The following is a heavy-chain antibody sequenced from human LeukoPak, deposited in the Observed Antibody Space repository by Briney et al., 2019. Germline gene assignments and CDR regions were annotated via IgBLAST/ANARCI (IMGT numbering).Heavy chain of an antibody. CDR1: GGSITSHY. D-gene: IGHD1-7*01. CDR2: IYHSGNT. J-gene: IGHJ5*02. Sequence: STTLSLTCTVSGGSITSHYWSWIRQPPGKGLEWMGYIYHSGNTNYNPSLKSRLSFSLDTSKRILSLNLISVTAADTAVYYCARAGNFSWGELDPWGQGTLVTVSS. V-gene: IGHV4-59*11. CDR3: ARAGNFSWGELDP.